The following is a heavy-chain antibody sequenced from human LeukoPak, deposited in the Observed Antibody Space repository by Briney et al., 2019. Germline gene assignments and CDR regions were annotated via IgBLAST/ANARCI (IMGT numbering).Heavy chain of an antibody. J-gene: IGHJ4*02. Sequence: SETLSLTCAVYGGSFSGYYWSWIRQPPGKGLEWIGEINHSGSTNYNPSLKSRVTISVDTSKNQFSLKLSSVTAADTAVYYCARGVRVTRDFDYWGQGTLVTVSS. D-gene: IGHD2-2*01. V-gene: IGHV4-34*01. CDR1: GGSFSGYY. CDR3: ARGVRVTRDFDY. CDR2: INHSGST.